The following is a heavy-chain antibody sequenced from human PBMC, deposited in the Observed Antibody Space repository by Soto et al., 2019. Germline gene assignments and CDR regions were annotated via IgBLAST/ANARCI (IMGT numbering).Heavy chain of an antibody. J-gene: IGHJ3*02. Sequence: GESLKISCKGSGYGFANHWIAWVRQKPGKGLEWMGAIDPKDSKTNYNPSVEGHVTLSIDKSINNAYLEWSSLQPSDTAMYYCTRHFGPWGFFDIWGQGTVVTVSS. CDR2: IDPKDSKT. CDR1: GYGFANHW. D-gene: IGHD3-10*01. CDR3: TRHFGPWGFFDI. V-gene: IGHV5-10-1*01.